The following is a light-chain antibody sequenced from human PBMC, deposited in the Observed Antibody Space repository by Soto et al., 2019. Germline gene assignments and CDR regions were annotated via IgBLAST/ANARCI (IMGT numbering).Light chain of an antibody. V-gene: IGLV1-40*01. Sequence: QLVLTQPPSVSGAPGQRVTISCTGSSSNIGAGYDVPWYQQLPGTAPKLLIYGNTKRPSGVPDRFSGSKSGTSASLAISGLQAEDEADYCCQSYDSAVVFGGGTQLTVL. CDR2: GNT. J-gene: IGLJ2*01. CDR3: QSYDSAVV. CDR1: SSNIGAGYD.